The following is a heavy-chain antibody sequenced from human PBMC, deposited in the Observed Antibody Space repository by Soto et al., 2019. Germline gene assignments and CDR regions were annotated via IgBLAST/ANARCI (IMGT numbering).Heavy chain of an antibody. V-gene: IGHV4-59*01. D-gene: IGHD3-9*01. CDR1: GGSISSYY. J-gene: IGHJ5*02. CDR3: ARSVVFFGYDILTGYYST. Sequence: SETLSLTCTVSGGSISSYYWSWIRQPPGKGLEWIGYIYYSGSTNYNPSLKSRVTISVDTSKNQFSLKLSSVTAADTAVYYCARSVVFFGYDILTGYYSTWGQGTLVTVSS. CDR2: IYYSGST.